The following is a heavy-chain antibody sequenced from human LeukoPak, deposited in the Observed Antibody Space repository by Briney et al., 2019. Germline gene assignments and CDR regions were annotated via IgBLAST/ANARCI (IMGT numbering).Heavy chain of an antibody. CDR3: ARPLSGTTDFDY. CDR2: ISSSSSYI. V-gene: IGHV3-21*01. J-gene: IGHJ4*02. CDR1: GXTFSSYT. Sequence: PGGSLRLSCAASGXTFSSYTMNWVRQAPGKGLEWVSLISSSSSYIFYADSVKGRFTISRDNAKKSLYLQMNSLRAEDTAVYYCARPLSGTTDFDYWGQGTLVTVSS. D-gene: IGHD1-20*01.